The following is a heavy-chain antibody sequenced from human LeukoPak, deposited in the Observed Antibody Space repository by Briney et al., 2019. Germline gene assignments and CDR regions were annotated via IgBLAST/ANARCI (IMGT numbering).Heavy chain of an antibody. Sequence: GASVKVSCKASGYTFTSYYMHWVRQAPGQGLEWMGWISAYNGNANYAQKLQGRVTMTTDTSTSTAYMELRSLRSDDTAVYYCARTSGPLFDYWGQGTLVTVSS. V-gene: IGHV1-18*04. J-gene: IGHJ4*02. CDR3: ARTSGPLFDY. CDR2: ISAYNGNA. D-gene: IGHD2-15*01. CDR1: GYTFTSYY.